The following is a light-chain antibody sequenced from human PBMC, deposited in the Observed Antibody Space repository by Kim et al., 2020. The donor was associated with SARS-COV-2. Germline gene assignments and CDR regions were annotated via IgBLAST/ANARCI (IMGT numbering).Light chain of an antibody. J-gene: IGKJ1*01. CDR2: ATS. Sequence: SPGERPTLSCRASQSVTSVFLTWYQQKPGQAPRLLIYATSNRASGTPDRFSGSGSGTDFTLTISRLEPEDFAVYFCHQFGTLPRTFGQGTKVDIK. CDR1: QSVTSVF. V-gene: IGKV3-20*01. CDR3: HQFGTLPRT.